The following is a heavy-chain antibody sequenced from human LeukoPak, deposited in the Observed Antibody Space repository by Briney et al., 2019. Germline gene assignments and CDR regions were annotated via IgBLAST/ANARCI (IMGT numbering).Heavy chain of an antibody. CDR1: GFTFSDYD. Sequence: GGSLRLSCAASGFTFSDYDMNWIRQVPGKGLEWVSYIRGSGNTIYYADSVKGRFTISRDTAKSSLFLQMNSLRAEDTAVYYCARDKDDILTGYYGLDYWGQGTLVTVSS. D-gene: IGHD3-9*01. J-gene: IGHJ4*02. CDR2: IRGSGNTI. CDR3: ARDKDDILTGYYGLDY. V-gene: IGHV3-11*04.